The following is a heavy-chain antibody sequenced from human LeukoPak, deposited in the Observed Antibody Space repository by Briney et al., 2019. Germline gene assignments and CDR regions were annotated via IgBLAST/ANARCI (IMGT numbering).Heavy chain of an antibody. J-gene: IGHJ4*02. V-gene: IGHV4-4*02. Sequence: SETLSLTCAVSGGSISSSNWWSWVRQTPGRGLEWIGEVYHTGITNYNPSLKSRVAVSADKSKNQFSLNLSSVTAADTAVYYCGRLVTYSTPDDFWGQGTLVTVSS. CDR3: GRLVTYSTPDDF. D-gene: IGHD6-13*01. CDR1: GGSISSSNW. CDR2: VYHTGIT.